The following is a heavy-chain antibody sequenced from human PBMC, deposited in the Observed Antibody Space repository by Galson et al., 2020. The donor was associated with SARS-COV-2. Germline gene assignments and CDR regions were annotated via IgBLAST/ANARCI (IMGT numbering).Heavy chain of an antibody. D-gene: IGHD3-22*01. J-gene: IGHJ4*02. V-gene: IGHV4-31*03. CDR3: ARGAERSRGLFCQFDY. CDR1: GGSISSGGYY. CDR2: IYYSGST. Sequence: ETSETLSLTCTVSGGSISSGGYYWSWIRQHPGKGLEWIRYIYYSGSTYYNPSLKSRLTISVDTSKNQFSLKLSSVTAADTALYYCARGAERSRGLFCQFDYWGQGTLVTVSS.